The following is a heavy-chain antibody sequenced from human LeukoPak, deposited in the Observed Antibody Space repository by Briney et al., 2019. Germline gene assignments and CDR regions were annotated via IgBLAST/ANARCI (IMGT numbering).Heavy chain of an antibody. V-gene: IGHV3-74*01. CDR3: AKMPGDFWSAFYHYFDF. J-gene: IGHJ4*02. Sequence: PGGSLRLSCAASGFTISGYWMHWVRQAPGKGLVWVSRISGDGSITAYADSVKGRFTISRDNAKNTLYLQMNSLRAQDTAVYYCAKMPGDFWSAFYHYFDFWGQGTLVTVSS. D-gene: IGHD3-3*01. CDR1: GFTISGYW. CDR2: ISGDGSIT.